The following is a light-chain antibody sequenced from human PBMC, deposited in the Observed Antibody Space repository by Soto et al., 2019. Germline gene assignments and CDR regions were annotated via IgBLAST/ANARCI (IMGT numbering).Light chain of an antibody. J-gene: IGLJ1*01. CDR1: SSNIGSNT. V-gene: IGLV1-44*01. CDR3: ATWDDSRNGV. CDR2: TNN. Sequence: QSALAQPPSASGTPGQRVTISCSGSSSNIGSNTVNWYQQRAGAAPKLLIKTNNQRPSGVPDRFSGSKSGASASLAISGLQSEDEATYYCATWDDSRNGVFGSGTKVTVL.